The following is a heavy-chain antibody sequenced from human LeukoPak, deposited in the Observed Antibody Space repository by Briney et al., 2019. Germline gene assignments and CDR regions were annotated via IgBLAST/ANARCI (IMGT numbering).Heavy chain of an antibody. CDR3: ARTEGWGLLTGDAFDI. Sequence: ASVKVSCKASGYTFTSYGISWVRQAPGQGLEWMGWISAYNGNTNYAQKLQGRVTMTTDTSTSTAYMELRSLRSDDTAVYYCARTEGWGLLTGDAFDIWGQGTMVTVSS. V-gene: IGHV1-18*01. CDR2: ISAYNGNT. J-gene: IGHJ3*02. D-gene: IGHD1-26*01. CDR1: GYTFTSYG.